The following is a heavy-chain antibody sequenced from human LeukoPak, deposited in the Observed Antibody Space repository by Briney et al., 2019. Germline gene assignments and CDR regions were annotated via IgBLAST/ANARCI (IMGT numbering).Heavy chain of an antibody. Sequence: GGSLRLSCVFSGFTFGDDWMNWVRQAPGKGLEWVANMNQGGSDIHFVDSVKGRFTISRDNAKNSLYLQMNSLRAEDTGVYYCPRGLRWTDFWGQGTLVTVSS. CDR2: MNQGGSDI. V-gene: IGHV3-7*01. D-gene: IGHD4-23*01. CDR3: PRGLRWTDF. CDR1: GFTFGDDW. J-gene: IGHJ4*02.